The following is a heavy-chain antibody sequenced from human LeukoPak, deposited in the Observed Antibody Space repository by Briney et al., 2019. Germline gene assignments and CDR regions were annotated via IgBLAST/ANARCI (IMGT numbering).Heavy chain of an antibody. CDR2: ISSSSSYI. CDR1: GFTSSSYS. Sequence: GGSLRLSCAASGFTSSSYSMNWVRQAPGKGLEWVSSISSSSSYIYYADSVKGRFTISRDNAENSLYLQMNSLRAEDTAVYYCARGSGYYDFWSGYFFDYWGQGTLVTVSS. D-gene: IGHD3-3*01. J-gene: IGHJ4*02. V-gene: IGHV3-21*01. CDR3: ARGSGYYDFWSGYFFDY.